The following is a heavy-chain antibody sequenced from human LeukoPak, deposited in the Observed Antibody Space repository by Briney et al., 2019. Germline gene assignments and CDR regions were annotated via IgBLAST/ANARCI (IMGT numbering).Heavy chain of an antibody. CDR1: GYSFTSYW. CDR3: ARPNKPYCSSTSCYYPYYFDY. V-gene: IGHV5-51*01. J-gene: IGHJ4*02. D-gene: IGHD2-2*01. Sequence: GGSLQISCQGSGYSFTSYWIGWVRQVPGKGLEWMGIIYPGDSDTRYSPSFQGQVTISVDKSISTAYLQWSSLKASDTAMYYCARPNKPYCSSTSCYYPYYFDYWGQGTLVTVSS. CDR2: IYPGDSDT.